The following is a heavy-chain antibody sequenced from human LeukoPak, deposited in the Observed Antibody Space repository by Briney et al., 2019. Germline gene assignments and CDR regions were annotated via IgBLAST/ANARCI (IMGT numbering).Heavy chain of an antibody. CDR1: DGSINGYY. CDR2: MYSGGTT. D-gene: IGHD2/OR15-2a*01. J-gene: IGHJ4*02. V-gene: IGHV4-59*12. Sequence: SETLSLTCTVSDGSINGYYWSWIRQPPGKGLDWIGYMYSGGTTNYSPSLKSRVTISEDMSKNQFSLKLSSVTAADTAVYYCAREGSLYFYFDYWGQGTLVTVSS. CDR3: AREGSLYFYFDY.